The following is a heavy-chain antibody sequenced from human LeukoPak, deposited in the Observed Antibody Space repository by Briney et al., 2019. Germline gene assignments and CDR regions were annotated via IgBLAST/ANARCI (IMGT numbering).Heavy chain of an antibody. V-gene: IGHV3-23*01. Sequence: GRSLRPSCAASGFTFPNSAMSWIRQPPGKGLEWVSAISGSGGSTYYADSVKGRFTISRDNSKNTLYLQMNSLRAEDTAVYYCAKAHWNEAPFDYWGQGTLVTVSS. CDR3: AKAHWNEAPFDY. CDR2: ISGSGGST. CDR1: GFTFPNSA. D-gene: IGHD1-1*01. J-gene: IGHJ4*02.